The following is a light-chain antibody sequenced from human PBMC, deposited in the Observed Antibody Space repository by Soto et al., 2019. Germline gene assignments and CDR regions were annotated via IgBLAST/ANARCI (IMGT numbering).Light chain of an antibody. J-gene: IGLJ3*02. CDR3: ETWDLRLSAVV. CDR1: SSNIGNKD. V-gene: IGLV1-51*02. CDR2: ENN. Sequence: QSVLTQPPSVSAAPGQTVTISCSGSSSNIGNKDVSWYQQVPGTAPKLLIYENNKRPSGISDRFSGSKSGTSATLGITGLQIGDEADYYCETWDLRLSAVVFGGGTKLTVL.